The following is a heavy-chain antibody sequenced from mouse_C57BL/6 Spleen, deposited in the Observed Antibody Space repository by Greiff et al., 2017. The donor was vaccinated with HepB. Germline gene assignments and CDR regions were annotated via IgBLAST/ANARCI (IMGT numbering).Heavy chain of an antibody. CDR1: GYTFTSYG. CDR2: IYPRSGNT. D-gene: IGHD2-4*01. V-gene: IGHV1-81*01. Sequence: QVQLQQSGAELARPGASVKLSCKASGYTFTSYGISWVKQRTGQGLEWIGEIYPRSGNTYYNEKFKGKATLTADKSSSTAYMELRSLTSEDSAVYFCARIYYDYEGDYFDYWGQGTTLTVSS. J-gene: IGHJ2*01. CDR3: ARIYYDYEGDYFDY.